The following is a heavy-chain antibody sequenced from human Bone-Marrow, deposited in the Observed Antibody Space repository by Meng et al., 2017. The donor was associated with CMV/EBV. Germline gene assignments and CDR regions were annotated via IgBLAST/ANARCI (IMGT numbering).Heavy chain of an antibody. Sequence: ASVKVSCKASGYTFTSYYMHWVRQAPGQGLEWMGIISPSSGITNYAQKFQGRLTMTGDTSTSTVYMELSSLTSEDTAVYYWARGSEAWNGYYPSYGMDVWGQGNTVTFSS. CDR2: ISPSSGIT. V-gene: IGHV1-46*01. CDR1: GYTFTSYY. D-gene: IGHD3-3*01. CDR3: ARGSEAWNGYYPSYGMDV. J-gene: IGHJ6*02.